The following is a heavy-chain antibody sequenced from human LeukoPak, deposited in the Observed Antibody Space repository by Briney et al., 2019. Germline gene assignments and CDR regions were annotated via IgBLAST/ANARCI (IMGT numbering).Heavy chain of an antibody. V-gene: IGHV3-11*01. D-gene: IGHD6-19*01. CDR2: ISSSGSTI. CDR3: AKDRQWLA. Sequence: GLEWVSYISSSGSTIYYADSVKGRFTISRDNAKNSLYLQMNSLRAEDTAVYYCAKDRQWLAWGQGTLVTVSS. J-gene: IGHJ4*02.